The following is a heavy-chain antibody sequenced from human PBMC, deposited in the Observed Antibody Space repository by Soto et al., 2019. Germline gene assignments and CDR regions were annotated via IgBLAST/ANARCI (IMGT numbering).Heavy chain of an antibody. Sequence: GGSLRLSCAASGFTFSSYDMHWVRQATGKGLEWVSAIGTAGDTYYPGSVKGRFTISRENAKNSLYLQMNSLRAGDTAVYYCARGGGPGTNHDAFDIWGQGTMVTVSS. CDR3: ARGGGPGTNHDAFDI. D-gene: IGHD3-16*01. V-gene: IGHV3-13*01. CDR1: GFTFSSYD. CDR2: IGTAGDT. J-gene: IGHJ3*02.